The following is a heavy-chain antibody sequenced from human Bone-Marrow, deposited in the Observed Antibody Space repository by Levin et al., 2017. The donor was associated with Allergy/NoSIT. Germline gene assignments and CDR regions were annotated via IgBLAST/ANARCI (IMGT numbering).Heavy chain of an antibody. D-gene: IGHD1-1*01. CDR1: GFNIRTFY. Sequence: PGGSLRLSCAASGFNIRTFYMSWVRQAPGKGLEWVSVTYKDDTTYYTDSVKGRFSISGDNFNNTVYLQMNSLRAEDTAVYYCVREMPLDGYFDYWGQGTLVTVSS. V-gene: IGHV3-53*01. CDR3: VREMPLDGYFDY. J-gene: IGHJ4*02. CDR2: TYKDDTT.